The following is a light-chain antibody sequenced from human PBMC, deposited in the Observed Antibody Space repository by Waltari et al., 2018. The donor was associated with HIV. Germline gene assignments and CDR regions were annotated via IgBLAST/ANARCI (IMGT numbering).Light chain of an antibody. CDR1: QDIGRW. J-gene: IGKJ4*01. CDR2: TTS. V-gene: IGKV1-12*01. CDR3: QQGHSFPPT. Sequence: DIKMTQSPSFVSASVGDRITIACRASQDIGRWLAWYQQKSGKAPSLLIYTTSSLSSGVPERFSGGGSGTEFTLTISSLQAEDVAMYYCQQGHSFPPTFGGGTKVEIK.